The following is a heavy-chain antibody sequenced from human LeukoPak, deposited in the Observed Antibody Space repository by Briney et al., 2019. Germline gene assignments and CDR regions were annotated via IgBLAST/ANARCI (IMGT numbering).Heavy chain of an antibody. CDR3: ASNGVYSGSSLD. Sequence: PGRSLRLSCAASGFTFSSYAMHWVRQAPGKGLEWVSSISSSSSYIYYADSVKGRFTISRDNAKNSLYLQMNSLRAEDTAVYYCASNGVYSGSSLDWGQGTLVTVSS. V-gene: IGHV3-21*01. CDR1: GFTFSSYA. CDR2: ISSSSSYI. D-gene: IGHD1-26*01. J-gene: IGHJ4*02.